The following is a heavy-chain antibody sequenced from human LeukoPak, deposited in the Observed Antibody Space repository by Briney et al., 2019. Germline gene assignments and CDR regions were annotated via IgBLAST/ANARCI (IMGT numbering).Heavy chain of an antibody. V-gene: IGHV3-23*01. CDR1: GFTFSVYG. CDR2: ISASGANT. CDR3: ANGYSSSSHAFDI. D-gene: IGHD6-6*01. J-gene: IGHJ3*02. Sequence: TGGSLRLSCAASGFTFSVYGMSWVRQAPGKGLEYVSAISASGANTYYADSVKGRFTISRDNSKNTLSLQMNSLRAEDTALYYCANGYSSSSHAFDIWGQGTMVTVSS.